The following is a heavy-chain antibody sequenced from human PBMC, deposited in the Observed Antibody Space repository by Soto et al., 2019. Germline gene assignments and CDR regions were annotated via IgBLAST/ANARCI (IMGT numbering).Heavy chain of an antibody. D-gene: IGHD2-15*01. CDR2: MNPNSGNT. Sequence: ASVKVSCKASGYTFTSYDINWVRRATGQGLEWMGWMNPNSGNTGYAQKFQGRVTMTRNTSISTAYMELSSLRSEDTAVYYCARGLRVVVAATTGVLGYWGQGTLVTVSS. J-gene: IGHJ4*02. CDR3: ARGLRVVVAATTGVLGY. CDR1: GYTFTSYD. V-gene: IGHV1-8*01.